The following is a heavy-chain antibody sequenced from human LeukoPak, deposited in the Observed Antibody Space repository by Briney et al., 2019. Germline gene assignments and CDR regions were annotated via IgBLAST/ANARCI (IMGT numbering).Heavy chain of an antibody. CDR1: GFTFSSYA. J-gene: IGHJ4*02. CDR2: ISGSGGST. Sequence: PGGSLRLSCAASGFTFSSYAMSWVRQAPGKGLEWVSAISGSGGSTYYAGSVKGRFTISRDNSKNTLYLQMNSLRAEDTAVYYCAKVGIVVPAAIGYFDYWGQGTLVTVSS. D-gene: IGHD2-2*01. CDR3: AKVGIVVPAAIGYFDY. V-gene: IGHV3-23*01.